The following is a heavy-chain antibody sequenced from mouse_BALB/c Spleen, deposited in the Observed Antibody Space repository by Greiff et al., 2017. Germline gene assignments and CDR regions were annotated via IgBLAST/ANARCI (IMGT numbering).Heavy chain of an antibody. Sequence: EVMLVESGGGLVKPGGSLKLSCAASGFTFSDYYMNWVRQTPEKRLEWVATISDGGSYTYYPDSVKGRFTISRDNAKNNLYLQMSSLKSEDTAMYYCARGGDYRYDEGAMDYWGQGTSVTVSS. V-gene: IGHV5-4*02. CDR3: ARGGDYRYDEGAMDY. CDR2: ISDGGSYT. CDR1: GFTFSDYY. D-gene: IGHD2-14*01. J-gene: IGHJ4*01.